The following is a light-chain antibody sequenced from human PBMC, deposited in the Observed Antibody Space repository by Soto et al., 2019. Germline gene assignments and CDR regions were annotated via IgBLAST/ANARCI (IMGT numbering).Light chain of an antibody. V-gene: IGKV3-20*01. CDR1: QVTSMY. CDR2: VSS. CDR3: KQYSTSSIS. Sequence: ENVLTQSPGTLSLSPGERATLSCRASQVTSMYFSWYHLGLGPAPRLLIYVSSSRATGILDRFSVIGSGKDFIFTLSMLEHEDLAVYYCKQYSTSSISFGLGLRLEIK. J-gene: IGKJ5*01.